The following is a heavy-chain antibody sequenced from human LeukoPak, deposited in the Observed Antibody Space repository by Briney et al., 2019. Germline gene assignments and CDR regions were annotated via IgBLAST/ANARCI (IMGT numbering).Heavy chain of an antibody. J-gene: IGHJ5*02. D-gene: IGHD1-26*01. CDR3: ARGERISWFDP. V-gene: IGHV4-31*03. CDR1: GGSISSGGYY. Sequence: SETLSLTCTVSGGSISSGGYYWSWIRQHPGKGLEWIGYIYYSGSTYYNPSLKSRVTISVDTSKNQFSLKLSSVIAADTAVYYCARGERISWFDPWGQGTLVTVSS. CDR2: IYYSGST.